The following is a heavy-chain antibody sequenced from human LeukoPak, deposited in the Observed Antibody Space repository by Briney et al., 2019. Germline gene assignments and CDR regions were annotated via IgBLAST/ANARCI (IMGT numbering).Heavy chain of an antibody. J-gene: IGHJ4*02. CDR2: LYISGST. D-gene: IGHD3-10*01. Sequence: SETLSLTCTVSGASISSYYYNWIRQAAGRGLEWIGRLYISGSTDYNPSLKSRVTISVDTSKNQFSLKLSSVTAADTAVYFCARDLSGSLYFDYWGQGVLVTVSS. V-gene: IGHV4-4*07. CDR1: GASISSYY. CDR3: ARDLSGSLYFDY.